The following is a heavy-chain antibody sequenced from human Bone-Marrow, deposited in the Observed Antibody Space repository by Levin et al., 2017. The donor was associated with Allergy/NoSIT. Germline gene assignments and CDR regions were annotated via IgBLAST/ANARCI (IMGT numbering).Heavy chain of an antibody. CDR3: ARDVRTILGLLRFFDY. CDR2: IIPIYGTT. Sequence: ASVKVSCKTSGGTFSSYAISWVRQAPGQGLEWMGGIIPIYGTTNYAQKFQGRVTITADASTSTVYMQLSSLRSGDTAIYYCARDVRTILGLLRFFDYWGQGTLVTVSS. D-gene: IGHD3-3*01. V-gene: IGHV1-69*13. J-gene: IGHJ4*02. CDR1: GGTFSSYA.